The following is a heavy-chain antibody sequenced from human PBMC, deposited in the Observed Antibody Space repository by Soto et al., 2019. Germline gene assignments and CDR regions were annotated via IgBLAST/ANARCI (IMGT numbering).Heavy chain of an antibody. J-gene: IGHJ6*02. Sequence: GESLKISCQGSGYRFSSYWIAWVRQMPGKGLEWMGIIYPGDSDTRYSPSFEGQVTMSVDKSNSTAYLHRSSLKASDTAMYYCARQGSNGAYFYYGMDVWGQGTTVTVSS. D-gene: IGHD2-8*01. CDR2: IYPGDSDT. CDR1: GYRFSSYW. CDR3: ARQGSNGAYFYYGMDV. V-gene: IGHV5-51*01.